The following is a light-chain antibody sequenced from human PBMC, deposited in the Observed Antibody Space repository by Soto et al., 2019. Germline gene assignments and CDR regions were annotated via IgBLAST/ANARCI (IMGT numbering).Light chain of an antibody. V-gene: IGLV2-14*01. J-gene: IGLJ1*01. CDR2: DVS. CDR3: SSYRSSSTLSV. CDR1: SSDVGGYNY. Sequence: QSVLTQPASVSGSPGQSITISCTGTSSDVGGYNYVSWYQQHPGKAPKLMIYDVSNRPSGVSNRFSGSKSGNTASLTISGLQAEDEADYYCSSYRSSSTLSVFGTGTKVTV.